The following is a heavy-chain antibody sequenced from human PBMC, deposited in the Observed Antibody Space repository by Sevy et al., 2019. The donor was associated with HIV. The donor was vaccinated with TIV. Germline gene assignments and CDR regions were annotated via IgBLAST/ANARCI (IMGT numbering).Heavy chain of an antibody. D-gene: IGHD3-3*01. V-gene: IGHV3-23*01. J-gene: IGHJ4*01. CDR3: AKDILGWAFDY. CDR1: GFGLNGNA. Sequence: GGSLRLSCAASGFGLNGNAMSWVRQAPGKGLEWVAAIHGGDDTTHYGDSVKGRFTISRDSFKNIIYLQMDSLRVEDTAVYYCAKDILGWAFDYWGHGTLVTVSS. CDR2: IHGGDDTT.